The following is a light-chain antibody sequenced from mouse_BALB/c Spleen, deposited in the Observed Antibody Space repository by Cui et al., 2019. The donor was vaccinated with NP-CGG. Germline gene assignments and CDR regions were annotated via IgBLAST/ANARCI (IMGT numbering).Light chain of an antibody. V-gene: IGLV1*01. CDR1: TGAVTTSNY. J-gene: IGLJ1*01. CDR3: ALWYSNHWV. Sequence: QAVVTLESALTTSPGETVTLTCRSSTGAVTTSNYANWVQEKPDHLFTGLIGGTNNRAPGVPARFSGSLIGDKAAFTITGAQTEDEAIYFCALWYSNHWVFGGGTKLTVL. CDR2: GTN.